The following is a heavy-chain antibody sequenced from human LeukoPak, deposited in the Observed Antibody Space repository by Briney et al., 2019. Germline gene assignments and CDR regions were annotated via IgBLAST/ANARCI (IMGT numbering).Heavy chain of an antibody. CDR1: GGSIRSSHYY. Sequence: PSETLSLTSSVSGGSIRSSHYYWGWIRQPPGQGLEWIASVYYSGSTYYTPSLRSRVTISIDTSKNQFSLKLTSVTAADTAVFYCARQGGDNGYYYFDFWGQGTLVTVSS. CDR3: ARQGGDNGYYYFDF. D-gene: IGHD4-17*01. CDR2: VYYSGST. V-gene: IGHV4-39*01. J-gene: IGHJ4*02.